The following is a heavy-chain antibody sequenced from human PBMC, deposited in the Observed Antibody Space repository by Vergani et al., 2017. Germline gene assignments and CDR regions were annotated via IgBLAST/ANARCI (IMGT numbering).Heavy chain of an antibody. V-gene: IGHV1-69*12. D-gene: IGHD5-18*01. CDR3: ARDRGYSYGYTLYYYYMDV. CDR1: GGTFSSYA. J-gene: IGHJ6*03. Sequence: QVQLVQSGAEVKKPGSSVKVSCKASGGTFSSYAISWVRQAPGQGLEWMGGIIPIFGTANYAQKFQGRVTITADESTSTAYMELSSLRSDDTAVYYFARDRGYSYGYTLYYYYMDVWGKGTTVTVSS. CDR2: IIPIFGTA.